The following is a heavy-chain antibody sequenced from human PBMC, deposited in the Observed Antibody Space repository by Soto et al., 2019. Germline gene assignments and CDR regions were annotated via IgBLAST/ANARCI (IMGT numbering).Heavy chain of an antibody. CDR1: GFSFSSYA. CDR2: ISGSDGKT. CDR3: ARWSYLDY. V-gene: IGHV3-23*01. Sequence: DVQLLESGGGLVQPGGSLRLSCADSGFSFSSYAMSWVRQAPGKGLEWVSTISGSDGKTFYADPVKGRFSISRDTSKNTLYLQMNGLRADDTAVYYCARWSYLDYWGQGTRVTVSS. D-gene: IGHD3-3*01. J-gene: IGHJ4*02.